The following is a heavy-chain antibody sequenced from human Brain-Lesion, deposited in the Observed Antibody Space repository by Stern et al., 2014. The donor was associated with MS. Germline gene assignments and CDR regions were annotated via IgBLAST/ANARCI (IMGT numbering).Heavy chain of an antibody. Sequence: MQLVQSGAEVKKPGESLKISCKGSGYSFTSYWIGWGRQMPGKGLEWMGIIYPGDSDTRYSPSFQGQVHISADKSISPAYLQWSSLKASETAMYYCARLFSGSYYYFDSWGQGTLVTVSS. V-gene: IGHV5-51*01. CDR3: ARLFSGSYYYFDS. CDR1: GYSFTSYW. J-gene: IGHJ4*02. CDR2: IYPGDSDT. D-gene: IGHD1-26*01.